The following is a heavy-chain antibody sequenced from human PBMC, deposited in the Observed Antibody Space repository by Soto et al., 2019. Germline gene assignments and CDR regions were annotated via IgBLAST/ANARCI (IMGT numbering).Heavy chain of an antibody. Sequence: GGSLRLSCAASGFTFSSYAMHWVRQAPGKGLEWVAVISYDGSNKYYADSVKGRFTISRDNSKNTLYLQMNSLRAEDTAVYYCARENFNSWPTKYYYYGMDVWGQGTTVTVSS. CDR2: ISYDGSNK. D-gene: IGHD2-15*01. J-gene: IGHJ6*02. CDR1: GFTFSSYA. CDR3: ARENFNSWPTKYYYYGMDV. V-gene: IGHV3-30-3*01.